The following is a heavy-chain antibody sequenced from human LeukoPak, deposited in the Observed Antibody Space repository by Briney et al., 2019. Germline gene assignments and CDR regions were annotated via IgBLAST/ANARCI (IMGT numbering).Heavy chain of an antibody. CDR3: ARAYDSSGPGPPLDY. J-gene: IGHJ4*02. Sequence: SETLSLTCAVSGGSISSNNWWTWVRQPPGKGLEWIGSIYHSGSTYYNPSLKSRVTISVDTSKNQFSLKLSSVTAADTAVYYCARAYDSSGPGPPLDYWGQGTLVTVSS. CDR2: IYHSGST. V-gene: IGHV4-4*02. CDR1: GGSISSNNW. D-gene: IGHD3-22*01.